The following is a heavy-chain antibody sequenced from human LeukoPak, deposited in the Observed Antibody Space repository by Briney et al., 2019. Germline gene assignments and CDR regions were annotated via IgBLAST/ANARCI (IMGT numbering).Heavy chain of an antibody. CDR2: IYTSGST. D-gene: IGHD6-19*01. CDR3: ARDSHSGGWTYFDS. J-gene: IGHJ4*02. V-gene: IGHV4-61*02. CDR1: GGSISSGSYY. Sequence: SETLSLTCTVSGGSISSGSYYWSWIRQPAGKGLEWIGRIYTSGSTNYSPSLKSRVSISLDTSKNQFSLNLSSVTAADTAVYYCARDSHSGGWTYFDSWGQGTLVTVSS.